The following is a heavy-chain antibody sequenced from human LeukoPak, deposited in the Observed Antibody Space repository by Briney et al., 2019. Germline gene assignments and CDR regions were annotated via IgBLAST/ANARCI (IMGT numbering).Heavy chain of an antibody. V-gene: IGHV1-69*04. CDR2: IIPILGIA. D-gene: IGHD4-23*01. CDR3: ARMTTVVTGGFDY. CDR1: GGTFSSYA. Sequence: SVKVSCKASGGTFSSYAISWVRQAPGQGVEWMGRIIPILGIANYAQKFQGRVTITADKSTSTSYMELSRLRSEDTAVYYCARMTTVVTGGFDYWGQGTLVTVSS. J-gene: IGHJ4*02.